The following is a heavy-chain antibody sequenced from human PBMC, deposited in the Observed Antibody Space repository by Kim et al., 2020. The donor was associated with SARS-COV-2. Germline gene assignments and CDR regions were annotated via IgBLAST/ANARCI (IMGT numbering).Heavy chain of an antibody. D-gene: IGHD3-16*01. CDR2: IKQDGSEK. CDR3: ARDHPSAYREGEPDAFDI. J-gene: IGHJ3*02. Sequence: GGSLRLSCAASGFTFSSYWMSWVRQAPGKGLEWVANIKQDGSEKYYVDSVKGRFTISRDNAKNSLYLQMNSLRAEDTAVYYCARDHPSAYREGEPDAFDIWGQGTMVTVSS. V-gene: IGHV3-7*01. CDR1: GFTFSSYW.